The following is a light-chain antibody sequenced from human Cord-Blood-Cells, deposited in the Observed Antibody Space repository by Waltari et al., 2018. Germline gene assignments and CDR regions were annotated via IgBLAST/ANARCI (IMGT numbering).Light chain of an antibody. CDR2: EDS. J-gene: IGLJ2*01. CDR3: CSYAGSSTVV. CDR1: SSAVGSYNL. Sequence: QSALTQPASVSGSPGQSITISCTGTSSAVGSYNLVSWYQQHPGKAPKLMIYEDSKRPSGVSNRFSGSKSGNTASLTISGLQAEDEADYYCCSYAGSSTVVFGGGTKLTVL. V-gene: IGLV2-23*01.